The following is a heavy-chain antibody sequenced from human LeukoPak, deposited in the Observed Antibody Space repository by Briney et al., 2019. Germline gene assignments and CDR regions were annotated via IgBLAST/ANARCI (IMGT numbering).Heavy chain of an antibody. V-gene: IGHV3-30-3*01. D-gene: IGHD3-22*01. J-gene: IGHJ4*02. Sequence: GGSLRLSCAASGFTFSSYWMSWVRQAPGKGLEWVAVISYDGSNKYYADSVKGRFTISRDNSKNTLYLQMNSLRAEDTAVYYCARGSMIVVVITTPFDYWGQGTLVTVSS. CDR2: ISYDGSNK. CDR3: ARGSMIVVVITTPFDY. CDR1: GFTFSSYW.